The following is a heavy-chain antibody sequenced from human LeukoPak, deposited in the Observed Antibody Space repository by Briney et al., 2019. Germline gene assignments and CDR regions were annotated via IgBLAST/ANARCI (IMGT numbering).Heavy chain of an antibody. D-gene: IGHD3-3*02. Sequence: GGSLRLSCAASGFTFSNYDMSWVRQAPGKGLEWVSIIYSGGTTYYADSVKGRFTISRGTSKNTLSLQMNSLRAEDTAVYFCARVGDHFHWNLDLWGRGTLVTVSS. CDR3: ARVGDHFHWNLDL. CDR2: IYSGGTT. J-gene: IGHJ2*01. CDR1: GFTFSNYD. V-gene: IGHV3-53*01.